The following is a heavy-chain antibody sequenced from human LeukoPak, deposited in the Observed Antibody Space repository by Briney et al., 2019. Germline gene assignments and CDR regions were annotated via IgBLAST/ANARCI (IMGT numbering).Heavy chain of an antibody. CDR2: INPNSGNT. CDR1: GYTFTGYY. Sequence: ASVKVSCKASGYTFTGYYMHWVRQAPGQGLEWMGWINPNSGNTHYAQKLQGRVTMTTDTSTSTAYMELRSLRSEDTAVYYCARDDAGSGSYYNIGSFWFDPWGQGTLVTVSS. J-gene: IGHJ5*02. D-gene: IGHD3-10*01. CDR3: ARDDAGSGSYYNIGSFWFDP. V-gene: IGHV1-18*04.